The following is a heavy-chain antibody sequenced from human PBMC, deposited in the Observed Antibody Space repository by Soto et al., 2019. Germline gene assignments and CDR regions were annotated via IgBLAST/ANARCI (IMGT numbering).Heavy chain of an antibody. CDR1: GFTFNSFA. Sequence: GGSLRLSCAASGFTFNSFAMSWVRQAPGKGLEWVSAISGSGGSTFYADSVKGRFTISRDNSQNTLYLQMNSLRAGDTAVFFCAKATDYGGNSAYFYYYGLGVWGQGTTVTVSS. V-gene: IGHV3-23*01. J-gene: IGHJ6*02. CDR2: ISGSGGST. CDR3: AKATDYGGNSAYFYYYGLGV. D-gene: IGHD4-17*01.